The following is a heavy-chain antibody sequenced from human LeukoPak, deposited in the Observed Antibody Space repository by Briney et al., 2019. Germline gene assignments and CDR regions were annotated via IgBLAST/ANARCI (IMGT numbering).Heavy chain of an antibody. CDR3: ARARELLNFDY. CDR1: GFTFSSYS. J-gene: IGHJ4*02. V-gene: IGHV3-48*01. D-gene: IGHD1-26*01. CDR2: ISSSSSTI. Sequence: GGSLRLSCAASGFTFSSYSMNWVRQAPGKGLEWVSYISSSSSTIYYADSVKGRFTISRDNAKNSLYLQMNSLRAEDTAVYYCARARELLNFDYWGQGTLVTVSS.